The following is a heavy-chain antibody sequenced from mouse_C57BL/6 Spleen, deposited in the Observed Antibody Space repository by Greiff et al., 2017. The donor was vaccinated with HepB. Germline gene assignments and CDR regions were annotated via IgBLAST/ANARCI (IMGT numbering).Heavy chain of an antibody. V-gene: IGHV1-50*01. CDR1: GYTFTSYW. D-gene: IGHD2-5*01. Sequence: QVQLQQPGAELVKPGASVKLSCKASGYTFTSYWMQWVKQRPGQGLEWIGEIDPSDSYTNYNQKFKGKATLTVDTSSSTAYMQLSSLTSEDSAVYYCATYYSNYSYYFDYWGQGTTLTVSS. J-gene: IGHJ2*01. CDR3: ATYYSNYSYYFDY. CDR2: IDPSDSYT.